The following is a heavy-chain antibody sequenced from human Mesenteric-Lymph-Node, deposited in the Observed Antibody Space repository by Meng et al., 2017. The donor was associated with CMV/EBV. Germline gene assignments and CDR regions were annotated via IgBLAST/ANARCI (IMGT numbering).Heavy chain of an antibody. V-gene: IGHV4-31*03. Sequence: SETLSLTCTVSDGFISSGGFYWTWIRQHPGKGLEWIGEINHSGSTNYNPSLKSRVTISVDTSKNQFSLKLSSVTAADTAVYYCARDGPDYGDYGDPLFYFDYWGQGTLVTVSS. D-gene: IGHD4-17*01. J-gene: IGHJ4*02. CDR3: ARDGPDYGDYGDPLFYFDY. CDR2: INHSGST. CDR1: DGFISSGGFY.